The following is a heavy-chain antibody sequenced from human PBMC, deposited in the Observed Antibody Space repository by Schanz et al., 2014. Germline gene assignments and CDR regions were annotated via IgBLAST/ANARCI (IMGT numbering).Heavy chain of an antibody. V-gene: IGHV4-4*07. D-gene: IGHD3-22*01. CDR2: IYSSGSI. Sequence: QVQLQESGPGLVKPSETLSLTCTVSGASISFYYWTWIRQPAGRGLEWIGRIYSSGSISYNPSLKSRVPIPIDPPDKRFSLKLSSVTAADTAVYYCATWRSSESGGYGQFDYWGQGTLVTVSS. CDR3: ATWRSSESGGYGQFDY. CDR1: GASISFYY. J-gene: IGHJ4*02.